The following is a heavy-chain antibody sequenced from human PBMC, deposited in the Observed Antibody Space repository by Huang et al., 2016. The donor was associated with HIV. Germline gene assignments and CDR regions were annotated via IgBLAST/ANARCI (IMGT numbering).Heavy chain of an antibody. V-gene: IGHV3-30*02. CDR2: RAHDGGNK. CDR3: ARGPPYINYYSGHTFDI. CDR1: GFSLSSYG. D-gene: IGHD3-10*01. J-gene: IGHJ3*02. Sequence: QVQLVESGGGVVQPGGSLRLSCAASGFSLSSYGMPWVRQAPGKGLECVAFRAHDGGNKYYAESVKGRFTISRDNSKNTLYLQTNSLRAEDTAVHYCARGPPYINYYSGHTFDIWGHGTMVTVSS.